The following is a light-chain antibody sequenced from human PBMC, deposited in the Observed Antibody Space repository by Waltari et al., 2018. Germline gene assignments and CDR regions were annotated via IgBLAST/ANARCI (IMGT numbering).Light chain of an antibody. CDR2: EVN. J-gene: IGLJ2*01. CDR1: SSDVGGYNY. CDR3: SSYTSSTYVV. Sequence: QSALTQPASVSGSPGQSITISCTGTSSDVGGYNYVSWYQQHPGKAPKLMIYEVNTPPSGFSNRFSVANSGNAASLTISGLQAEDEADYYCSSYTSSTYVVFGGGTKLTVL. V-gene: IGLV2-14*01.